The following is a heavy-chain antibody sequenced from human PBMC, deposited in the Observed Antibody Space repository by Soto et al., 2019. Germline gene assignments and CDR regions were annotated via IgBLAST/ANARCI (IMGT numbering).Heavy chain of an antibody. CDR1: GYTFTSYD. V-gene: IGHV1-8*01. Sequence: ASVKVSCKASGYTFTSYDINWVRQATGQGLEWMGWMNPNSGNTGYAQKFQGRVTMTRNTSISTAYMELSSLRSEDTAVYYCARPSDSGYDFHYYYMDVWGKGTTVTVSS. D-gene: IGHD5-12*01. J-gene: IGHJ6*03. CDR2: MNPNSGNT. CDR3: ARPSDSGYDFHYYYMDV.